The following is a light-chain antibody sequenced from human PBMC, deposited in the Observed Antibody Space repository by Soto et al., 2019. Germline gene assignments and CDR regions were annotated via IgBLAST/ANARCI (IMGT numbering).Light chain of an antibody. CDR2: EVT. CDR3: CSYTSSRTYV. V-gene: IGLV2-14*01. CDR1: SSDVGAYIY. Sequence: QSVLTQPASVSGSPGQSISISCTGTSSDVGAYIYVSWYQHHPGKAPEVMIYEVTNRPSGVSDRFSGSKSGNTASLTISGLPAEDEADYFCCSYTSSRTYVFGTGTKVTVL. J-gene: IGLJ1*01.